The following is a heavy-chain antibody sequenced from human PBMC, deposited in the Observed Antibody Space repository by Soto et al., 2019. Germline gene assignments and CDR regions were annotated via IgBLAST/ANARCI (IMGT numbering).Heavy chain of an antibody. J-gene: IGHJ4*02. CDR1: GGSISSSSYY. V-gene: IGHV4-39*01. CDR3: ARYSSSWQPPRVFDY. CDR2: IYYSGST. D-gene: IGHD6-13*01. Sequence: NPSETLSLTCTVSGGSISSSSYYWGWIRQPPGKGLEWIGSIYYSGSTYYNPSLKSRVTISVDTSKNQFSLKLSSVTAADTAVYYCARYSSSWQPPRVFDYWGQGTLVTVSS.